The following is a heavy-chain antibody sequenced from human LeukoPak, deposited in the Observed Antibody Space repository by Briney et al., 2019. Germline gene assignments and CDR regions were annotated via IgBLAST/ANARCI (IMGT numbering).Heavy chain of an antibody. CDR1: GFTFDDYA. V-gene: IGHV3-9*01. Sequence: GGSLRLSCAASGFTFDDYAMHWVRQAPGKGLEWVSGISWNSGSIGYADSVKGRFTISRDNAKNTLYLQMNSLRAEDTAVYYCVRDGRDGYDAWGQGTLVSVSS. CDR2: ISWNSGSI. J-gene: IGHJ5*02. D-gene: IGHD5-24*01. CDR3: VRDGRDGYDA.